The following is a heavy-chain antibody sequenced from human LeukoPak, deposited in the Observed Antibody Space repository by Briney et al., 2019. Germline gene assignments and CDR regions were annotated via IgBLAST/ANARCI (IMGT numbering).Heavy chain of an antibody. CDR2: ISGSGGST. Sequence: GGSLRLSCAASGFTFSSYAMSWVRHAPGKGLEWVSAISGSGGSTYYADSVKGRFTISRDNSKNTLYLQMNSLRAEDTAVYYCAKDRIEFTSYFDYWGQGTLVTVSS. J-gene: IGHJ4*02. D-gene: IGHD3-16*02. CDR3: AKDRIEFTSYFDY. CDR1: GFTFSSYA. V-gene: IGHV3-23*01.